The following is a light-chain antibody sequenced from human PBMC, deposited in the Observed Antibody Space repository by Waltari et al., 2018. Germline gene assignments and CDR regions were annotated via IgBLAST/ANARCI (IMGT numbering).Light chain of an antibody. CDR3: QQYNNWPPAS. J-gene: IGKJ1*01. CDR1: ESVRDN. Sequence: EILLTQSPVTLSVSPGEGATLSCRASESVRDNLAWYQQKPGQPPRLLIYGASTRAPNVPGRFSGRGSGTEFTLTVSTLQPEDFAIYYCQQYNNWPPASFGQGTKVEIK. V-gene: IGKV3-15*01. CDR2: GAS.